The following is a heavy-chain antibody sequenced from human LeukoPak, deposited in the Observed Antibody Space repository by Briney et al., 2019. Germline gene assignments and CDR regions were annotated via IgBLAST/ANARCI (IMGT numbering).Heavy chain of an antibody. V-gene: IGHV4-4*02. CDR1: SDSIFTSNW. D-gene: IGHD2-2*01. J-gene: IGHJ4*02. CDR3: ARSPTKRVPEDY. Sequence: PSETLSLICTVSSDSIFTSNWWSWVRQPPGKGLEWIGQIFHSGSTSYSPSLKSRVTISTDKSKNQISLRLTSVTAADTAVYYCARSPTKRVPEDYWGQGTLVTVSS. CDR2: IFHSGST.